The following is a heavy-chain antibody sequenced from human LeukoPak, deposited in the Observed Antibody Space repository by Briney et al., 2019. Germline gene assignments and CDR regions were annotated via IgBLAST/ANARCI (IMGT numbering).Heavy chain of an antibody. CDR3: ARDVDPQY. V-gene: IGHV4-34*01. CDR2: INHSGST. Sequence: PSETLSLTCAVYGGSFSGYYWSWIRQPPGKGLEWIGEINHSGSTNYNPSLKSRVTISVDTSKNQFSLNLKSVTAADTAVYYCARDVDPQYWGQGILVTVSS. J-gene: IGHJ4*02. D-gene: IGHD5-12*01. CDR1: GGSFSGYY.